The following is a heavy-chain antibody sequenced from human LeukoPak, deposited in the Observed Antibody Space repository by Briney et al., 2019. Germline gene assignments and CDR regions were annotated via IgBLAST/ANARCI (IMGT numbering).Heavy chain of an antibody. Sequence: GASVKVSCKASGYTFTSYGISWVRQAPGQGLEWMGWISAYNGNTNYAQKLQGRVTMTTDTSTSTAYMELRSLRSDDTAVYYCARVDYDILTGRIRSFDYWGQGTLVTVSS. CDR3: ARVDYDILTGRIRSFDY. CDR1: GYTFTSYG. D-gene: IGHD3-9*01. CDR2: ISAYNGNT. J-gene: IGHJ4*02. V-gene: IGHV1-18*01.